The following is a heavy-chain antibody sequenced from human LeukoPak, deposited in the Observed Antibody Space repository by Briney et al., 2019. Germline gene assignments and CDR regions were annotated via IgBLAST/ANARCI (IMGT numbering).Heavy chain of an antibody. J-gene: IGHJ4*02. CDR1: GYTFTDYC. Sequence: ASVKVSCKASGYTFTDYCIHWVRRAPGQGLEWMGWINPNSGNTNYGRKFQGRVSMTSDTSSNTAYMELSSLGSDDTAIDYCVREIIVGADDLDLWGQGALVTVSS. V-gene: IGHV1-2*02. CDR2: INPNSGNT. D-gene: IGHD1-26*01. CDR3: VREIIVGADDLDL.